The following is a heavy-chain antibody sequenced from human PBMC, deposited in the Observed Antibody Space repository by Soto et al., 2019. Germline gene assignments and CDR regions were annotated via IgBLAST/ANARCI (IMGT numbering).Heavy chain of an antibody. J-gene: IGHJ6*02. V-gene: IGHV1-69*13. D-gene: IGHD2-21*02. CDR3: ARPLAYCGGDCHPTYYYGMDV. Sequence: ASVKVSCKASGVTFSSYAISWVRQAPGQGLEWMGGIIPIFGTANYAQKFQGRVTITADESTSTAYMELSSLRSEDTAVYYCARPLAYCGGDCHPTYYYGMDVWGQGTTVTVSS. CDR2: IIPIFGTA. CDR1: GVTFSSYA.